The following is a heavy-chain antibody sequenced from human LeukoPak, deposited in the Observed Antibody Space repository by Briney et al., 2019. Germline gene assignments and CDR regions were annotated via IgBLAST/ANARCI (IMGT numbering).Heavy chain of an antibody. D-gene: IGHD2-2*02. CDR1: GYTFTSYD. J-gene: IGHJ3*02. CDR3: ARFGARYCSSTSCYNAFDI. V-gene: IGHV1-8*01. Sequence: ASVKVSCKASGYTFTSYDINWVRQATGQGLEWMGWMSPNSGNTGYAQKFQGRVTMTRNTSISTAYMELSSLRSEDTAVYYCARFGARYCSSTSCYNAFDIWGQGTMVTVSS. CDR2: MSPNSGNT.